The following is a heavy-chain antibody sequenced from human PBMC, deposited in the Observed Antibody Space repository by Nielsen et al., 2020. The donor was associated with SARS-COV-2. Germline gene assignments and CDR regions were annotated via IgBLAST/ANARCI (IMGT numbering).Heavy chain of an antibody. J-gene: IGHJ4*02. Sequence: TLSLTCTVSGGSISSGGYYWSWIRQHPGKGLEWIGYIYYSGSTYYNPSLKSRVTISVDTPKNQFSLKLSSVTAADTAVYYCARGDYDFWSGIDYWGQGTLVTVSS. V-gene: IGHV4-31*03. CDR2: IYYSGST. CDR1: GGSISSGGYY. CDR3: ARGDYDFWSGIDY. D-gene: IGHD3-3*01.